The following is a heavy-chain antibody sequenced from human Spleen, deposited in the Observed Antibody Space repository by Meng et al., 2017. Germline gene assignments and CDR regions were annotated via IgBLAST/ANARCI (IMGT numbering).Heavy chain of an antibody. D-gene: IGHD3-22*01. CDR2: IMQDGSEK. Sequence: GESLKISCAASGFTFSNYYMSWIRQAPGKGLEWVANIMQDGSEKYSVDSVKSRFTISRDNAKHSLYLQMNSLRAEDTAVYYCARDDSGIYYSRVSYGRFYYAMDVWGQGTTVTVSS. J-gene: IGHJ6*02. V-gene: IGHV3-7*01. CDR1: GFTFSNYY. CDR3: ARDDSGIYYSRVSYGRFYYAMDV.